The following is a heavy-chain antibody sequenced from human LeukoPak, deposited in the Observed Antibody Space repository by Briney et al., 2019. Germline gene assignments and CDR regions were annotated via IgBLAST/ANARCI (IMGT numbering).Heavy chain of an antibody. V-gene: IGHV4-4*07. J-gene: IGHJ4*02. D-gene: IGHD3-22*01. Sequence: SETLSLTCTVSGYSISSFHWSWIRQPAGKALEWIGRIHISGTTNYNPSLESRVTMSVDTSKNQFSLNLNSVTAADTAVYYCARDGYYDSSGYSYFDYWGQGTLVTVSA. CDR3: ARDGYYDSSGYSYFDY. CDR1: GYSISSFH. CDR2: IHISGTT.